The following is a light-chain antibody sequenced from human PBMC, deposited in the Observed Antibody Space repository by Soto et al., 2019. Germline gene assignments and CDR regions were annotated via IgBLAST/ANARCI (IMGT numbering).Light chain of an antibody. CDR1: PAITSY. J-gene: IGKJ2*01. V-gene: IGKV1-9*01. CDR3: QQLNSYLPYT. Sequence: DIQLTQSPSFLSASVGDRVTITCRAIPAITSYLAGYQKKQGKAPKLLIYAATTLQSGVPSRFSGSGSGTEFTLTISSLQPEDFATYYCQQLNSYLPYTFGQGTKLEIK. CDR2: AAT.